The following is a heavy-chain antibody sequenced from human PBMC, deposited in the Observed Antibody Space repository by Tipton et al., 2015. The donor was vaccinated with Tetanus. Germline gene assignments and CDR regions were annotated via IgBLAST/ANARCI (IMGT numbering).Heavy chain of an antibody. D-gene: IGHD2/OR15-2a*01. CDR3: VKDVYGGWRASAVWDY. Sequence: QSGAEVKKPGSSVKVSCKASGGTFTNYALSWVRQAPGQGLEWVGGITPIFGTTNSAPKFQGRVTITADESTNTAYMELSSLRSEDTAVYYCVKDVYGGWRASAVWDYWGQGTLVTVSS. CDR2: ITPIFGTT. V-gene: IGHV1-69*01. J-gene: IGHJ4*02. CDR1: GGTFTNYA.